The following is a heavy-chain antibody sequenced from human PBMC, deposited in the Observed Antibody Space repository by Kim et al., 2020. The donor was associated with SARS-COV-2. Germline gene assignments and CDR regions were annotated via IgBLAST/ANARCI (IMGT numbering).Heavy chain of an antibody. Sequence: GGSLRLSCAASGFTFSSYAMSWVRQAPGKGLEWVSAISGSGGSTYYADSVKGRFTISRDNSKNTLYLQMNSLRAEDTAVYYCAKGIITSQNIVPYYYYGMDVWGQGTTVTISS. CDR2: ISGSGGST. J-gene: IGHJ6*02. V-gene: IGHV3-23*01. CDR1: GFTFSSYA. D-gene: IGHD3-16*02. CDR3: AKGIITSQNIVPYYYYGMDV.